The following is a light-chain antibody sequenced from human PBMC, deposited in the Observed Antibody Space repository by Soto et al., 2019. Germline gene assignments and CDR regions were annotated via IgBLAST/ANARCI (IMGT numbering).Light chain of an antibody. CDR3: QQYNTFAT. J-gene: IGKJ4*01. V-gene: IGKV1-5*01. CDR1: QSISSW. CDR2: DAS. Sequence: DIQMTQSPFTLSASVGDTVTITCRASQSISSWLAWYQQKPGKAPKLLIYDASSLESGVPSRFSGGGSGTVFTLTISGLQSDDVATYYCQQYNTFATFGGGTKVEIK.